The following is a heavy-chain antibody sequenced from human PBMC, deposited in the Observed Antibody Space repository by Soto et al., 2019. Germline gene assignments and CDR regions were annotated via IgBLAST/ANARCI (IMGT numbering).Heavy chain of an antibody. V-gene: IGHV4-34*01. J-gene: IGHJ5*02. CDR1: GASLSDNY. CDR3: ARGRGQFDA. Sequence: PSETLSLTCAVYGASLSDNYCNCLRQPPGKGLEWIGEINHSVNTNYNPSLRSRVTISIDTSKNQLSLNLRSVSAADTAFYYWARGRGQFDAWGKGTQVTVS. CDR2: INHSVNT.